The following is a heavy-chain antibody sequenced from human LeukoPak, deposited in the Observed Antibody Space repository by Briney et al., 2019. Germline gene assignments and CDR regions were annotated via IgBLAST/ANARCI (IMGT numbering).Heavy chain of an antibody. CDR3: TRPAGTGDY. V-gene: IGHV3-73*01. Sequence: GGSLRLSCAASGFTFSGSAMHWVRQASGKGLEWVGRIRSKANSYATAYAASVKGRFTISRDDSKNTAYLQMNSLKTEDTAVYYCTRPAGTGDYWGRGTLVTVSS. CDR1: GFTFSGSA. D-gene: IGHD6-13*01. CDR2: IRSKANSYAT. J-gene: IGHJ4*02.